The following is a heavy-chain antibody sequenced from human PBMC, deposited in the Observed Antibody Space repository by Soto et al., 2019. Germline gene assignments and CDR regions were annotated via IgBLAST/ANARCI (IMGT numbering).Heavy chain of an antibody. V-gene: IGHV1-69*06. Sequence: GASVKVSCKASGGTFSSYAISWVRQAPGQGLEWMGGIIPIFGTANYAQKFQGRVTITADKSTSTAYMELSSLRSEDTAVYYCARHPDQYNWNYGTGGMDVWGQGTTVTVSS. CDR2: IIPIFGTA. J-gene: IGHJ6*02. CDR1: GGTFSSYA. D-gene: IGHD1-7*01. CDR3: ARHPDQYNWNYGTGGMDV.